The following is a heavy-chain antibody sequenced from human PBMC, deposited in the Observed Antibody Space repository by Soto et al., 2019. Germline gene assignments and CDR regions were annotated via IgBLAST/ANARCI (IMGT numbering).Heavy chain of an antibody. D-gene: IGHD3-9*01. Sequence: SETLSLTCAVYGGSFSGYYWSWIRQPPGKGLEWIGEINHSGSTNYNPSIKSRVTISVDTSKNQFSLKLSSVTAADTAVYYCARGRHILTGYYRDLNYGMDVWGQGTTVPVPS. CDR3: ARGRHILTGYYRDLNYGMDV. CDR2: INHSGST. J-gene: IGHJ6*02. CDR1: GGSFSGYY. V-gene: IGHV4-34*01.